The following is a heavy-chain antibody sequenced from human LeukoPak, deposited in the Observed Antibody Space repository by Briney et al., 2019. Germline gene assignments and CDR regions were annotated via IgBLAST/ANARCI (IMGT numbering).Heavy chain of an antibody. Sequence: ASVKVSCKASGYTFTSYDINWVRQATGQGLEWMGWMNPNSGGTIYAQKFQGRVTMTRDTSISTAYMELSRLRSDDTAVYFCARSRIAVANNWFDPWGQGTLVTVSS. CDR3: ARSRIAVANNWFDP. D-gene: IGHD6-19*01. CDR1: GYTFTSYD. V-gene: IGHV1-2*02. CDR2: MNPNSGGT. J-gene: IGHJ5*02.